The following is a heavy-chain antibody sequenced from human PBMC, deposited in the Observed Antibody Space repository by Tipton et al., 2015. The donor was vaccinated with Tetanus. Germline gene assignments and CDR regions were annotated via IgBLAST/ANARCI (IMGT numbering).Heavy chain of an antibody. J-gene: IGHJ6*02. CDR3: ARGKGTYNHYGLDV. CDR2: IYDSGST. V-gene: IGHV4-30-2*01. Sequence: TLSLTCSVSGDSGSRHYWSWIRQPPGKGLEWIGYIYDSGSTYYNPSLKSRVTISEDRSKNQISLRLKSVTAADTAVYYCARGKGTYNHYGLDVWGQGTTVTVAS. CDR1: GDSGSRHY. D-gene: IGHD3-10*01.